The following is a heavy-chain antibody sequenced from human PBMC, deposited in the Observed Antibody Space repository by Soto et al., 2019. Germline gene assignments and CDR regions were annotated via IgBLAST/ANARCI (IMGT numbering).Heavy chain of an antibody. CDR1: GYTFTSYG. D-gene: IGHD2-2*01. J-gene: IGHJ6*02. V-gene: IGHV1-18*04. Sequence: QVQLVQSGAEVKQPGASVKVSCKASGYTFTSYGISWVRQAPGQGLEWMGWISGKTAKTNYAQNLQGRVTITTDTSTSPAYLELRSLRSDDTAVYYWERVPREIILVGLDVWGQGTTVTVS. CDR2: ISGKTAKT. CDR3: ERVPREIILVGLDV.